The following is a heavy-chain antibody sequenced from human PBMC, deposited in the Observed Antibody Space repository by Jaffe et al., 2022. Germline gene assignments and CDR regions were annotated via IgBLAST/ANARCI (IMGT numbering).Heavy chain of an antibody. CDR3: ARDFYLITMVRGVISGY. D-gene: IGHD3-10*01. CDR2: INPSGGST. J-gene: IGHJ4*02. Sequence: QVQLVQSGAEVKKPGASVKVSCKASGYTFTSYYMHWVRQAPGQGLEWMGIINPSGGSTSYAQKFQGRVTMTRDTSTSTVYMELSSLRSEDTAVYYCARDFYLITMVRGVISGYWGQGTLVTVSS. CDR1: GYTFTSYY. V-gene: IGHV1-46*01.